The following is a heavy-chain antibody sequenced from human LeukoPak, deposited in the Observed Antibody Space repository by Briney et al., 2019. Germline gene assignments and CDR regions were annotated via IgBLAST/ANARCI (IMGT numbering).Heavy chain of an antibody. CDR3: AKSPYYYDSSGYYLVDAFDI. D-gene: IGHD3-22*01. CDR2: IIVSGGGT. Sequence: GGSLRLSCEASGSTFTSNAMSWVRQAPGKGLEWVSAIIVSGGGTSYANSVKGRFTISRDNSKNTLYLQMNSLRAEDTAVYYCAKSPYYYDSSGYYLVDAFDIWDQGTMVTVSS. J-gene: IGHJ3*02. CDR1: GSTFTSNA. V-gene: IGHV3-23*01.